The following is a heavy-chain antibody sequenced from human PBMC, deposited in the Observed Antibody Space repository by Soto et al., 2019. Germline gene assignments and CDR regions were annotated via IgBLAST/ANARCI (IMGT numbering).Heavy chain of an antibody. Sequence: GGSLRLSCAASGFTFSSYWMHWVRQVPGKGLVWVSRINSDESRTSYADSVKGRFTMSRDNARNTLYLQVNSLRAEDTAVYYCTRGPDILTGNPPGAMDVWGQGTTVTVSS. J-gene: IGHJ6*02. V-gene: IGHV3-74*01. CDR3: TRGPDILTGNPPGAMDV. CDR2: INSDESRT. CDR1: GFTFSSYW. D-gene: IGHD3-9*01.